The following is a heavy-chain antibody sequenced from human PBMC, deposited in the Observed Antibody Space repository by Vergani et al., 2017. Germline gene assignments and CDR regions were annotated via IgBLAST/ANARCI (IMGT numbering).Heavy chain of an antibody. CDR1: CGSFSDYY. CDR2: VNHGGST. CDR3: ASFARAPTRRNPHPDY. V-gene: IGHV4-34*01. Sequence: QVQLQEGGAGLLKTSETLSLTCGVSCGSFSDYYWSWIREAPGMGLEWIGEVNHGGSTNDNPSLKSRVSISVDTSKNQFSLQLTSVTAAESALYFYASFARAPTRRNPHPDYWGQGILVTVSS. J-gene: IGHJ4*02.